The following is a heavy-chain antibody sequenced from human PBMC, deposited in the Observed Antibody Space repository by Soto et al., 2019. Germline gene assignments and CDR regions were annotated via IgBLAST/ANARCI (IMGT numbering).Heavy chain of an antibody. Sequence: PGGSLRLSCAASGFTFSSYAMSWVRQAPGKGLEWVSAISGSGGSTYYADSVKGRFTISRDNSKNTLYLQMNSLRAEDTAVYYCARDPTRSPSFSQFDCWGQGTLVTVSS. J-gene: IGHJ4*02. CDR2: ISGSGGST. CDR1: GFTFSSYA. CDR3: ARDPTRSPSFSQFDC. V-gene: IGHV3-23*01. D-gene: IGHD1-1*01.